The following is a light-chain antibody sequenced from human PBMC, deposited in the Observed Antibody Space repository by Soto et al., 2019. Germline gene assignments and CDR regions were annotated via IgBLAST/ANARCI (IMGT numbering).Light chain of an antibody. CDR3: QQYGSSPRT. V-gene: IGKV3-20*01. J-gene: IGKJ1*01. CDR2: GAS. CDR1: QSVSSSY. Sequence: EIVLTQSPGTLSLSPGERATLSCRASQSVSSSYLAWYQQKPGQAPRLLIYGASSRATGIPDRISGSGSGTDFTLTISGLEPEDCAVYYCQQYGSSPRTFGEGTKVEIK.